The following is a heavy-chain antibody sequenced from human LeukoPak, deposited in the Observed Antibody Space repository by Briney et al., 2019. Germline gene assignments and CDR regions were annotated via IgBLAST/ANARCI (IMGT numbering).Heavy chain of an antibody. CDR1: GFTFSSYG. CDR3: AKNFRDTAISLGYYYYTDV. J-gene: IGHJ6*03. D-gene: IGHD5-18*01. Sequence: PGGSLRLSCAASGFTFSSYGMHWVRQAPGKGLEWVAFIRYDGSNKYYADSVKGRFTISRDNSKNTLYLQMNSLRAEDTAVYYCAKNFRDTAISLGYYYYTDVWGKGTTVTVSS. V-gene: IGHV3-30*02. CDR2: IRYDGSNK.